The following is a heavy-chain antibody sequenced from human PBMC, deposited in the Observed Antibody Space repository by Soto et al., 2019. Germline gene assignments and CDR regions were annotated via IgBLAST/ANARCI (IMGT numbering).Heavy chain of an antibody. J-gene: IGHJ4*02. D-gene: IGHD6-13*01. V-gene: IGHV3-7*01. CDR2: IRQDGSEK. CDR3: AAYSSSRYSY. Sequence: EAQLVESGGGLVQPGGSLRLSCATSGFIFSNYWMSWLRQAPGKGLEWLANIRQDGSEKIYVDSVKGRFTISRDNAKTSLYLQVNNLRAEDTAVYYCAAYSSSRYSYWGQGTLVTVSS. CDR1: GFIFSNYW.